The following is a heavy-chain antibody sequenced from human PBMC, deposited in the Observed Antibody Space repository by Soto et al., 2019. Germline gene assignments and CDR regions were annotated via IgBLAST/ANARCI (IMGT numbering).Heavy chain of an antibody. CDR1: GYTFTSYG. CDR2: INAFNGDT. J-gene: IGHJ4*02. D-gene: IGHD6-25*01. Sequence: QVQLVQSGSEVKKPGASVNVSCKAFGYTFTSYGFSWVRQVPGQGLEWLGWINAFNGDTQYAQTMKGRLTVTTDTSTTTVHMQLRSLTPADTAVYYCTREAGWQRMVPYDWGQGTLVSVS. V-gene: IGHV1-18*04. CDR3: TREAGWQRMVPYD.